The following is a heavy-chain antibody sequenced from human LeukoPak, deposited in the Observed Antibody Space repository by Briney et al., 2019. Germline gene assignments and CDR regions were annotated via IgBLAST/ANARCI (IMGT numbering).Heavy chain of an antibody. D-gene: IGHD6-13*01. V-gene: IGHV3-64D*09. J-gene: IGHJ4*02. CDR3: VKTSGSSWYTFDY. CDR1: GFTFSSYA. CDR2: ITNNGGST. Sequence: PGGSLRLSCVASGFTFSSYAMHWVRQAPGKGLEYVSAITNNGGSTYYADSVKGRFTISRGNSKNTLYLQRSSLRAEDTAVYYCVKTSGSSWYTFDYWGQGTLVTVSS.